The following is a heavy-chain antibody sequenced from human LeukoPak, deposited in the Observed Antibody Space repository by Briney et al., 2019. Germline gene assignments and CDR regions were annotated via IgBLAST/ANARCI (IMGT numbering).Heavy chain of an antibody. D-gene: IGHD6-13*01. J-gene: IGHJ4*02. Sequence: QPGGSLRLSCAASGFTFSSYEMNWVRQAPGKGLEWVSYISSSGSTIYNADSVKGRFTISRDNAKNSLYLQMNSLRAEDTAVYYCAREGSSWSEGRLWYFDYWGQGTLVTVSS. CDR2: ISSSGSTI. CDR1: GFTFSSYE. V-gene: IGHV3-48*03. CDR3: AREGSSWSEGRLWYFDY.